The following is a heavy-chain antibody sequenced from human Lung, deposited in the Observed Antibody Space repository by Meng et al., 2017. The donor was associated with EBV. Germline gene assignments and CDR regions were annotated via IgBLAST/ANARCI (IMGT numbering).Heavy chain of an antibody. CDR3: ASSRPLAGNWNYHY. V-gene: IGHV6-1*01. CDR2: TYYRSKWYN. J-gene: IGHJ4*02. D-gene: IGHD1-7*01. Sequence: LQQSGPGLVKPSQTLSLTCAISGDSVSSNSAAWNWIRQSPSRGLEWLGRTYYRSKWYNDYAVSVKSRITINPDTSKNQFFLQLNSVTPEDTAVYYCASSRPLAGNWNYHYWGQGTLVTVSS. CDR1: GDSVSSNSAA.